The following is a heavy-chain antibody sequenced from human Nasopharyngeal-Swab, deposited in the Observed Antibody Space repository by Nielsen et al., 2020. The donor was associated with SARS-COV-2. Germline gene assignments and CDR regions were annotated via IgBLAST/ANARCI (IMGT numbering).Heavy chain of an antibody. CDR1: GHTFVGYG. V-gene: IGHV1-18*01. J-gene: IGHJ5*02. D-gene: IGHD3-3*01. Sequence: ASVKVSCKGSGHTFVGYGITWVRQAPGQGLEWMGWISYIGNTNYAQKFQGRVTMTTDISTSTAYMELRSLRSDDTAVYYCARDIHELWSGQFFDLWGQGSLVTVSS. CDR3: ARDIHELWSGQFFDL. CDR2: ISYIGNT.